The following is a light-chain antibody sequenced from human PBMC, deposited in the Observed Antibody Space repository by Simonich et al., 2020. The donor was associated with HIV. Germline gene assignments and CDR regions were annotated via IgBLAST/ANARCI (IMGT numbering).Light chain of an antibody. J-gene: IGKJ1*01. CDR1: QSIVTW. V-gene: IGKV1-12*01. CDR3: QQANSFPWT. CDR2: AAS. Sequence: DIQMTQSPSTLSASVGDRVTITCRASQSIVTWLAWYQQKPGKAPKLLIYAASSLQSGVPSRFSGSGSGTDFTLTINRLQSEDFATYFCQQANSFPWTFGQGTKVEIK.